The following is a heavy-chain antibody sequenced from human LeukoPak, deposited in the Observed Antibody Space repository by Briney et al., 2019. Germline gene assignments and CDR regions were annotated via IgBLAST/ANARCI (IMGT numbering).Heavy chain of an antibody. CDR1: GYTFTSYY. CDR3: ARGPVGLSSRLRYFDWLLGANEYFQH. Sequence: ASVKVSCKASGYTFTSYYMHWVRQAPGQGLEWMGIINPSGGSTSYAQKFQGRVTMTRDTSTSTVYMELSSLRSEDTAVYYCARGPVGLSSRLRYFDWLLGANEYFQHWGQGTLVTVSS. D-gene: IGHD3-9*01. V-gene: IGHV1-46*01. CDR2: INPSGGST. J-gene: IGHJ1*01.